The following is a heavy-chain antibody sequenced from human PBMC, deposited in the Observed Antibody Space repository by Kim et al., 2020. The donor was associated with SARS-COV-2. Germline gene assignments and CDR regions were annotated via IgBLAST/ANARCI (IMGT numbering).Heavy chain of an antibody. J-gene: IGHJ3*02. D-gene: IGHD3-10*01. CDR3: ARRTYYGSGSYSYMGYAAFDI. Sequence: SETLSLTCTESGGSMRSSSHYWGWLRQPPEKGLEWIGTIYDSGTTYYTPSLKSRVTISVDMSKNRFSLKLSSVTAADTAVYSCARRTYYGSGSYSYMGYAAFDIWGQGTTVTVSS. CDR1: GGSMRSSSHY. V-gene: IGHV4-39*01. CDR2: IYDSGTT.